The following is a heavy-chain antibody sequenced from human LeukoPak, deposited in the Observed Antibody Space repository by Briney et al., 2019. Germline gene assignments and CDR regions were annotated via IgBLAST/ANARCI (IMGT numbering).Heavy chain of an antibody. CDR2: ISYDGSDN. Sequence: GGSLRLSCAASGFTFSNYGMHWVRQAPGKGLEWVAVISYDGSDNYYADSVKGRFTISRDNSKNTLYLQMNSLRAEDTAVYYCAKVSRQWELVYWFDPCGQGTLVTVSS. CDR1: GFTFSNYG. D-gene: IGHD1-26*01. V-gene: IGHV3-30*18. CDR3: AKVSRQWELVYWFDP. J-gene: IGHJ5*02.